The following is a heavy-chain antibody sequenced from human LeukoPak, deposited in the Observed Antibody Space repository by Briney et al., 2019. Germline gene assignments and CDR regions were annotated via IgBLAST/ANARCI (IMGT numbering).Heavy chain of an antibody. V-gene: IGHV1-46*01. CDR3: ARDKGQQLVRRGYYYYYMDV. J-gene: IGHJ6*03. D-gene: IGHD6-13*01. CDR1: GYTFTSYY. Sequence: ASVTVSCKASGYTFTSYYMHWVRQAPGQGLEWMGIINPSGGSTSYAQKFQGRVTMTRDTSTSTVYMELSSLRSEDTAVYYCARDKGQQLVRRGYYYYYMDVWGKGTTVTISS. CDR2: INPSGGST.